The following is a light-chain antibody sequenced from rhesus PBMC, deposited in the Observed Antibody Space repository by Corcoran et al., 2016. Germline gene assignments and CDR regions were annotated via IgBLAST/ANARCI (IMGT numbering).Light chain of an antibody. CDR2: AAS. Sequence: DIQMTQSPSSLSASVGDRVTLTCRASQGISTSLNWYQQKPGKPPKRLINAASSLESGVPSRFSGSGSVTEFTLTISSLQPDDFATYYCLQYNSDPYSFGQGTKVEIK. CDR3: LQYNSDPYS. V-gene: IGKV1-43*02. CDR1: QGISTS. J-gene: IGKJ2*01.